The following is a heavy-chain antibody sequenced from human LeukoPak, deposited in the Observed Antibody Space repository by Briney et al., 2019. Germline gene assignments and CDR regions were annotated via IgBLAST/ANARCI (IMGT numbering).Heavy chain of an antibody. D-gene: IGHD2-15*01. CDR2: MNPNSGNT. J-gene: IGHJ6*03. CDR1: GYTFASYD. CDR3: ARARYCSGGSCFRVRMDV. V-gene: IGHV1-8*02. Sequence: ASVKVSCKASGYTFASYDINWVRQATGQGLEWMGWMNPNSGNTGYAQKFQGRVTMTRNTSISTAYMELSSLRSEDTAVYYCARARYCSGGSCFRVRMDVWGKGTTVTISS.